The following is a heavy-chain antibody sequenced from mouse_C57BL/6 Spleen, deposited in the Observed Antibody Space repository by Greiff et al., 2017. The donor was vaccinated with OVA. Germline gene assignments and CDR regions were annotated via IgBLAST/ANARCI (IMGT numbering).Heavy chain of an antibody. CDR3: ARIYDGYYGFAY. J-gene: IGHJ3*01. V-gene: IGHV5-17*01. CDR2: ISSGSSTI. CDR1: GFTFSDYG. D-gene: IGHD2-3*01. Sequence: DVKLVESGGGLVKPGGSLKLSCAASGFTFSDYGMHWVRQAPEKGLEWVAYISSGSSTIYYADKVKGRFTISRDNAKNTRVLQMTSLRSEDTAMYYCARIYDGYYGFAYWGQGTLVTVSA.